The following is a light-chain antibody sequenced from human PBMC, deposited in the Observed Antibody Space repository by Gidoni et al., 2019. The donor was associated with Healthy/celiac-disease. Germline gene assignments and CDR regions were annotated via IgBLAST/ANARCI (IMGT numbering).Light chain of an antibody. V-gene: IGKV1-39*01. J-gene: IGKJ4*01. Sequence: DIQMTQSPSSLSASVGDRVTITCRASQSISSYLNWYQQKPGKAPKLLIYAASSLQSGVPSRVSGSGSGTDFTLTISSLQPEDFATYYWQQSYSTPPTFGGGTKVEIK. CDR1: QSISSY. CDR3: QQSYSTPPT. CDR2: AAS.